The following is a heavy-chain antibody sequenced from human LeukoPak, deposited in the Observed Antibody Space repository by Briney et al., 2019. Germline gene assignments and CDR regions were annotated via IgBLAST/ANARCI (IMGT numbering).Heavy chain of an antibody. CDR1: GFTFSSYA. V-gene: IGHV3-30-3*01. CDR3: ARDIYYDSSGYYGSVY. D-gene: IGHD3-22*01. CDR2: ISYDGSNK. J-gene: IGHJ4*02. Sequence: GGSLRLSCAASGFTFSSYAMHWVRQAPGKGLEWVAVISYDGSNKYYADSVKGRFTISRDNSKNTLYLQMNSLRAEDTAVYYCARDIYYDSSGYYGSVYWGQGTLVTVSS.